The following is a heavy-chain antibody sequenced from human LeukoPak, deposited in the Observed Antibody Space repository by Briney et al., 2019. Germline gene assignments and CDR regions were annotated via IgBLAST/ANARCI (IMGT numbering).Heavy chain of an antibody. Sequence: SGGSLRLSCAASGFTFSSYEMNWVRQAPGKGREWVSYISSSGSTIYYADSVKGRLTISRDNAKNSLYLQMNSLRAEDTAVYYCALAATYYYYGMDVWGKGTTVTVSS. V-gene: IGHV3-48*03. D-gene: IGHD2-15*01. CDR3: ALAATYYYYGMDV. CDR2: ISSSGSTI. J-gene: IGHJ6*04. CDR1: GFTFSSYE.